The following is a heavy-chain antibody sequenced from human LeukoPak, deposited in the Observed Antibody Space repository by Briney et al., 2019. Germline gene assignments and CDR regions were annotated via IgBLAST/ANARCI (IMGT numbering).Heavy chain of an antibody. CDR1: GGSISSYY. V-gene: IGHV4-59*01. Sequence: RTSETLSLTCTVSGGSISSYYWSWIRQPPGKGLEWIGYIYYSGSTNYNPSLKSRVTISVDTSKNQFSLKLSSVTAVDTAVYYCARSAAAGNFDYWGQGTLVTVSS. CDR3: ARSAAAGNFDY. D-gene: IGHD6-13*01. J-gene: IGHJ4*02. CDR2: IYYSGST.